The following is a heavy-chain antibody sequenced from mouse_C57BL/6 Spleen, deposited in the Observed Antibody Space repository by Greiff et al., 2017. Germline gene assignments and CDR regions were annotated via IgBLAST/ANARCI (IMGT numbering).Heavy chain of an antibody. V-gene: IGHV1-80*01. CDR2: IYPGDGDP. CDR1: GYAFSSYW. D-gene: IGHD2-4*01. CDR3: ARLADYDGFAY. J-gene: IGHJ3*01. Sequence: VQLQQSGAELVKPGASVKISCKASGYAFSSYWMNWVKPRPGKGLEWIGQIYPGDGDPNYNGKFKGKATLTADKSFSTAYMQLSSLTSEDSAVYFCARLADYDGFAYWGQGTLVTVSA.